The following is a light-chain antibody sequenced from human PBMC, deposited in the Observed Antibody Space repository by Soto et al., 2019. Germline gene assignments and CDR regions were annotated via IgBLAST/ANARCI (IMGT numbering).Light chain of an antibody. CDR2: KAS. CDR1: QSINDW. Sequence: DIQMTQSPSTLSASVGDRVTITCRASQSINDWVAWYQQKPGRAPKFLIYKASNLESGVPSRFSGSGSGTEFTLTISSLQPDDFATYCSPHWHGFSWTFGQGTKVEIK. CDR3: PHWHGFSWT. J-gene: IGKJ1*01. V-gene: IGKV1-5*03.